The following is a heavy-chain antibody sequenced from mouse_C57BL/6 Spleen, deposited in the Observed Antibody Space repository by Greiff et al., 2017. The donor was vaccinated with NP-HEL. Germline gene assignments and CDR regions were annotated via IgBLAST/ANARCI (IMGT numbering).Heavy chain of an antibody. J-gene: IGHJ2*01. CDR3: ARRTYFDY. CDR2: ISYDGSN. V-gene: IGHV3-6*01. CDR1: GYSITSGYY. Sequence: EVQLHQSGPGLVKPSQSLSLTCSVTGYSITSGYYWNWIRQFPGNKLEWMGYISYDGSNNYNPSLKNRISITRDTSKNQFFLKLNSVTTEDTATYYCARRTYFDYWGQGTTLTVSS.